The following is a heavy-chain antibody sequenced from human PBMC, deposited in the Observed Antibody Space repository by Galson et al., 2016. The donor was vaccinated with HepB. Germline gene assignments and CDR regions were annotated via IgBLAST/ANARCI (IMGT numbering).Heavy chain of an antibody. Sequence: SVKVSCKASGYTFNKYGFIWVRQAPGQGLEWMGWISVYNGDTKYAPKVQGRITLTADTSSNTVYMDLRSLRSDDTAVYYGARDRDTLGSWYGGASHWVQGTLLTVSS. D-gene: IGHD6-13*01. J-gene: IGHJ4*02. CDR3: ARDRDTLGSWYGGASH. CDR2: ISVYNGDT. V-gene: IGHV1-18*01. CDR1: GYTFNKYG.